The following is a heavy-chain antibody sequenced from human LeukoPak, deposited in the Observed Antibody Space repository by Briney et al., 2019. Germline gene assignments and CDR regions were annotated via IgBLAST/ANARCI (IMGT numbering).Heavy chain of an antibody. CDR3: ARDEAVAATRYFDY. J-gene: IGHJ4*02. CDR1: GFTFSSYA. D-gene: IGHD6-19*01. CDR2: ISYDGSNK. V-gene: IGHV3-30*04. Sequence: PGGSLRLSCAASGFTFSSYAMHWVRQAPGKGLEWVAVISYDGSNKYHADSVKGRFTISRDNSKNTLYLQMNSLRAEDTAVYYCARDEAVAATRYFDYWGRGTLVTVSS.